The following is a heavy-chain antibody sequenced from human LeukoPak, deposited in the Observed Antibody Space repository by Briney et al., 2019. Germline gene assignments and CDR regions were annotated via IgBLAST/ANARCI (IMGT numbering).Heavy chain of an antibody. J-gene: IGHJ5*02. Sequence: PGGSLRLSCAASGFTFSDYYMSWIRQAPGKGLEWVSYISSSGSTIYYADSVKGRFTISRDNAKNSLYLQMNSLRAEDTAVYYCAREQLRYFDWLSRAAYNWFDPWGQGTLVTVSS. V-gene: IGHV3-11*01. CDR1: GFTFSDYY. CDR2: ISSSGSTI. CDR3: AREQLRYFDWLSRAAYNWFDP. D-gene: IGHD3-9*01.